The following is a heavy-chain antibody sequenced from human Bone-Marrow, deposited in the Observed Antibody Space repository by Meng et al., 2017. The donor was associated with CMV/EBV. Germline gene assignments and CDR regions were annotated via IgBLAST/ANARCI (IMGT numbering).Heavy chain of an antibody. J-gene: IGHJ4*02. CDR3: ARDIDDYDGSGYFDY. Sequence: GESLKISCAASGFTFSSYAMHWVRQAPGKGLEWVAVISYDGSNKYYADSVKGRFTISRDNSKNKVYLQMNSLRAEDTAVYYCARDIDDYDGSGYFDYWGQGTLVTVSS. CDR2: ISYDGSNK. V-gene: IGHV3-30-3*01. D-gene: IGHD3-22*01. CDR1: GFTFSSYA.